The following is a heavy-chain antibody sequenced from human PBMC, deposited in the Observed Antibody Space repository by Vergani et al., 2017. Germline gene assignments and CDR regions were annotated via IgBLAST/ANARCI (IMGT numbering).Heavy chain of an antibody. V-gene: IGHV5-51*03. CDR2: IYAGDSDV. Sequence: EVQLVQSGAEVKKPGESLKISCQGSGYSITNYWIAWVRQRPGKGLEWMGIIYAGDSDVRYIPSFQGQVTMSVDKSLSTAYLQWSSLKASDTATYYCAKTHDFSSLYSSYNWFDPWGKGTQVTVSS. D-gene: IGHD3-3*01. CDR1: GYSITNYW. CDR3: AKTHDFSSLYSSYNWFDP. J-gene: IGHJ5*02.